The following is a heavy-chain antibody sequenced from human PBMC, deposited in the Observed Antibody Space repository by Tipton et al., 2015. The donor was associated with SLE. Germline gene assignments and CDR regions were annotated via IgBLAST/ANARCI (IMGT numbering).Heavy chain of an antibody. D-gene: IGHD1-26*01. CDR1: GFSFRNYG. Sequence: SLRLSCAASGFSFRNYGMHWVRQAPGKGLEWVSVILDDENNKYYADSVKGRFTISRDNSKNTLYLQMSSLRDEDTAVYYCAKNPGWELPYFDYWGQGTPVTVSS. CDR3: AKNPGWELPYFDY. J-gene: IGHJ4*02. V-gene: IGHV3-30*02. CDR2: ILDDENNK.